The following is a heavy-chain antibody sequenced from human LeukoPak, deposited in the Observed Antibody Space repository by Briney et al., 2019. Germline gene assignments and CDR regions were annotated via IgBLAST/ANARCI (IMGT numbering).Heavy chain of an antibody. CDR3: ARDRVAAAGTFHYYYYYMDV. Sequence: SETLSLTCTVSGGSISSGSYYWSWIRQPAGKGLEWIGRIYTSGSTNYNPSLKSRVTISVDTSKNQFSLKLSSVTAADTAVYYCARDRVAAAGTFHYYYYYMDVWGKGTTVTVSS. J-gene: IGHJ6*03. CDR2: IYTSGST. CDR1: GGSISSGSYY. V-gene: IGHV4-61*02. D-gene: IGHD6-13*01.